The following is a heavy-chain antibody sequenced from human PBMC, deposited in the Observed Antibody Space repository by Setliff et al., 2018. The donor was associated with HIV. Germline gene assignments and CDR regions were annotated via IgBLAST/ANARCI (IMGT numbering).Heavy chain of an antibody. V-gene: IGHV1-18*01. D-gene: IGHD3-10*01. CDR3: ARVRGSGSFPHWDGMDV. CDR2: ISTYSDET. CDR1: GYTFTTYG. Sequence: ASVKVSCKPSGYTFTTYGLSWVRQAPGQGLEWMGWISTYSDETSYAQNLQGRVTMTTDNSKNTLYLQMNSLRAEDTAVYYCARVRGSGSFPHWDGMDVWGQGTTVTVSS. J-gene: IGHJ6*02.